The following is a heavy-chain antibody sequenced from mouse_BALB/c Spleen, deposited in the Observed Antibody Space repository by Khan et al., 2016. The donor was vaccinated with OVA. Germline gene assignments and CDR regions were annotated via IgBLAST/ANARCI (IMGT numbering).Heavy chain of an antibody. CDR1: GYTFTSYT. V-gene: IGHV1-4*01. J-gene: IGHJ4*01. Sequence: QVQLKQSGAELARPGASVRMSCKASGYTFTSYTMHWVKQRPGQGLEWIGYINPRSGYTQYNQKFNDKATLTADISSSTAYMQLSSLTSEDSAVYYCARRTTKYALDYWGQGTSVTVSS. CDR2: INPRSGYT. D-gene: IGHD2-14*01. CDR3: ARRTTKYALDY.